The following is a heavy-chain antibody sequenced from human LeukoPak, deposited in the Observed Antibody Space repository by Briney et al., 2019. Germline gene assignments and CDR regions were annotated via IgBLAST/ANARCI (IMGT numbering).Heavy chain of an antibody. D-gene: IGHD2-15*01. J-gene: IGHJ4*02. V-gene: IGHV4-59*01. Sequence: PSETLSLTCTVSGGSISTYYWSWIRQPPGKGLEWIGYIYYSGSTNYNPSLKSRVTMSVDTSKNQFSLKLRSVTAADTAIYYCARDAPSSCHFDYWGQGTLVTVSS. CDR1: GGSISTYY. CDR3: ARDAPSSCHFDY. CDR2: IYYSGST.